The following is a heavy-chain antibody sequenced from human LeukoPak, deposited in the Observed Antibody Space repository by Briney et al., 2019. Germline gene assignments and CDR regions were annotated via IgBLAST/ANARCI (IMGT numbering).Heavy chain of an antibody. CDR3: ASYYDSSGYRFDY. V-gene: IGHV1-8*02. D-gene: IGHD3-22*01. CDR2: MNPNSGNT. J-gene: IGHJ4*02. CDR1: GYTFTGYY. Sequence: ASVKVSCKASGYTFTGYYMHWVRQAPGQGLEWMGWMNPNSGNTGYAQKFQGRVTMTRNTSISTAYMELSSLRSEDTAVYYCASYYDSSGYRFDYWGQGTLVTVSS.